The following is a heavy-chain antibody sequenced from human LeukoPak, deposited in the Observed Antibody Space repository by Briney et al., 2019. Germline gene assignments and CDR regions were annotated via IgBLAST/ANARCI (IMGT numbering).Heavy chain of an antibody. J-gene: IGHJ4*02. CDR2: IYYSGST. D-gene: IGHD3-3*01. V-gene: IGHV4-59*01. Sequence: PSETLSLTCTVSGGSISSYYWSLIRQPPGKGLEWIGYIYYSGSTNYNPSLKSRVTISVDTSKNQFSLKLSSVTAADTAVYYCARERGEAYYFDYWGQGTLVTVSS. CDR3: ARERGEAYYFDY. CDR1: GGSISSYY.